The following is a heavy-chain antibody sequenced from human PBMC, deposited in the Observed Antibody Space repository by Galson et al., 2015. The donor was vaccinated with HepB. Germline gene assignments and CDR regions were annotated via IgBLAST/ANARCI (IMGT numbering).Heavy chain of an antibody. D-gene: IGHD3-10*01. J-gene: IGHJ4*02. Sequence: PALVKPTQTLTLTCTFAGFSLSTSGMCVTWIRQPPGKALEWLARLDWDDEKYYNTSLKTRLSISKDTSKSQVVLTMTNMDPVDTATYYCARIKYPLMVIDYWGQGALVTVSS. CDR3: ARIKYPLMVIDY. CDR1: GFSLSTSGMC. CDR2: LDWDDEK. V-gene: IGHV2-70*11.